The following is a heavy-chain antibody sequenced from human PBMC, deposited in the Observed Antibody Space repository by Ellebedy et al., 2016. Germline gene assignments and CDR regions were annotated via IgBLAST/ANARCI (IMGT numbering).Heavy chain of an antibody. D-gene: IGHD5-18*01. J-gene: IGHJ6*03. Sequence: GGSLRPSXAASGFTFSDYYMSWIRQAPGKGLEWVSYISSSGSTIYYADSVKGRFTISRDNAKNSLYLQMNSLRAEDTAVYYCAGMRGYRNYYYYYYMDVWGKGTTVTVSS. V-gene: IGHV3-11*01. CDR3: AGMRGYRNYYYYYYMDV. CDR1: GFTFSDYY. CDR2: ISSSGSTI.